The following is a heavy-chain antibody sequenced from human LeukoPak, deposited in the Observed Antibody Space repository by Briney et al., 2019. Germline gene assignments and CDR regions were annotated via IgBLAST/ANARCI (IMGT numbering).Heavy chain of an antibody. J-gene: IGHJ4*02. CDR1: GFTFSSYG. Sequence: EGSLRLSCAASGFTFSSYGMHWVRQAPGKGLEWVAVIWFDGSTKYYGDSVKGRFTISRDNSRDTLYLQMNSLRAEDTAVYYCATLPRTYGPLDYWGQGTLVTVSS. D-gene: IGHD1-7*01. V-gene: IGHV3-33*01. CDR2: IWFDGSTK. CDR3: ATLPRTYGPLDY.